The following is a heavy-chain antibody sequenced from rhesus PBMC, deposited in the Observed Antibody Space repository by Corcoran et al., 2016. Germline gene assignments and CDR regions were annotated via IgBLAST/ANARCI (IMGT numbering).Heavy chain of an antibody. J-gene: IGHJ4*01. D-gene: IGHD5-24*01. Sequence: QVQLQESGPGLVKPSETLSLTCAVSGASIRGSWWSCLRPSPGKGLEWIGEINGNSDSTNYNPSLKSRVTFSKDASKNRFSLNLSSVTTADTAVYYCARDSGNYLDYWGQGVLVTVSS. CDR2: INGNSDST. CDR1: GASIRGSW. CDR3: ARDSGNYLDY. V-gene: IGHV4-80*01.